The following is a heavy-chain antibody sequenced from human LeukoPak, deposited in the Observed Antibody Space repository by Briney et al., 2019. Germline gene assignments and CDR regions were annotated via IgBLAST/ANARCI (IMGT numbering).Heavy chain of an antibody. Sequence: GTSLRLSCAASGFTFSTYGMHWVRQAPGKGLEWVALISKDGSAKHYADFVRGRFTISRDNSKNTLYLQMNRLRAEDTAVYYCARGGGSIAVAGTSAYWGQGTLVTVSS. CDR3: ARGGGSIAVAGTSAY. V-gene: IGHV3-30*03. D-gene: IGHD6-19*01. CDR1: GFTFSTYG. J-gene: IGHJ4*02. CDR2: ISKDGSAK.